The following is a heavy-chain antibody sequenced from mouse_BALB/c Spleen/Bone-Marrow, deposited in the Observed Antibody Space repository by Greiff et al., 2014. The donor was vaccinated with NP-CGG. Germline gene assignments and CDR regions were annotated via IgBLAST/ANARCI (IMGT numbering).Heavy chain of an antibody. V-gene: IGHV5-6-3*01. CDR2: INSNGGST. Sequence: EVQLVEFGGGLVQPGGSLKLSCAASGFTFSSYGMSWVRQTPDKRLELVATINSNGGSTYYPDSVKGRFTISRDNAKNTLYLQMSSLKSEDTAMYYCARVWYFDHWGQGTSLTVSS. CDR3: ARVWYFDH. CDR1: GFTFSSYG. J-gene: IGHJ2*03.